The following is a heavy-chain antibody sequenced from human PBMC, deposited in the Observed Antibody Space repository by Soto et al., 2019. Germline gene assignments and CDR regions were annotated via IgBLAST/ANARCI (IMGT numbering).Heavy chain of an antibody. D-gene: IGHD2-21*02. Sequence: ASVKVSCKASGGTFSSYAISWVRQAPGQGREWMGGIIPIFGTADYAQKFQGRVTITADKSTSTAYMELSSLRSEDTAVYYCARFCGDGGDCYYGDAFDIWGQGTMVTVSS. J-gene: IGHJ3*02. CDR2: IIPIFGTA. V-gene: IGHV1-69*06. CDR3: ARFCGDGGDCYYGDAFDI. CDR1: GGTFSSYA.